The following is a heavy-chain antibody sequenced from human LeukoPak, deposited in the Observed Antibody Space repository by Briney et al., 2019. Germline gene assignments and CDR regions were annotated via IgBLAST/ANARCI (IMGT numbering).Heavy chain of an antibody. Sequence: PGRSLRLSCAASGFTFSNYGMHCVRQAPGKGLEWVAVIWYDGSNKYYADSVKGRFTISRDNSKNTLYLQMNSLRAEDTAVYYCARGGFYCSSTSCQNWFDPWGQGTLVTVSS. V-gene: IGHV3-33*01. CDR2: IWYDGSNK. D-gene: IGHD2-2*01. CDR1: GFTFSNYG. CDR3: ARGGFYCSSTSCQNWFDP. J-gene: IGHJ5*02.